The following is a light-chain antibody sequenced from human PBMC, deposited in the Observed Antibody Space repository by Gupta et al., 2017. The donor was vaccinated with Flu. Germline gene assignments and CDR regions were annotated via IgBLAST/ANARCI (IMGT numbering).Light chain of an antibody. J-gene: IGKJ1*01. CDR2: GAS. CDR1: QSVSSSY. Sequence: EIVLTQSPGTLSLSPGERATLSCRASQSVSSSYLAWYQQKPGQAPRLLIYGASSGSGTDFTLTISRLEPEYFAVYYCQQYGSSPVTFGQGTKVEIK. CDR3: QQYGSSPVT. V-gene: IGKV3-20*01.